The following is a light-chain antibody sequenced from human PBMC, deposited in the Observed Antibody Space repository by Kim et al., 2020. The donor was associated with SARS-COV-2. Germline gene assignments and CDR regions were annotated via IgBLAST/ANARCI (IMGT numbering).Light chain of an antibody. J-gene: IGLJ3*02. CDR1: SGSIASNY. V-gene: IGLV6-57*02. CDR3: QSYDSSNQV. CDR2: EDN. Sequence: NFMLTQPHSVSESPGKTVTISCTGSSGSIASNYVQWYQQRPGSVPTTVIYEDNQRPSGVPDRFSGSIDSSSNSASLTISGLKTEDEADYYCQSYDSSNQVFGGGTQLTVL.